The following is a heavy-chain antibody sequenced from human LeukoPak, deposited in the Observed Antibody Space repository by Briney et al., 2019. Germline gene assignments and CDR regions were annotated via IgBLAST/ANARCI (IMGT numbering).Heavy chain of an antibody. V-gene: IGHV1-69*04. CDR2: IIPILGIA. CDR3: ARDTYYYDSSGSKGNDY. Sequence: ASVKVSCKASGGTFSSYAISWVRQAPGQGLECMGRIIPILGIANYAQKFQGRVTITADKSTSTAYMELSSLRSEDTAVYYCARDTYYYDSSGSKGNDYWGQGTLVTVSS. J-gene: IGHJ4*02. D-gene: IGHD3-22*01. CDR1: GGTFSSYA.